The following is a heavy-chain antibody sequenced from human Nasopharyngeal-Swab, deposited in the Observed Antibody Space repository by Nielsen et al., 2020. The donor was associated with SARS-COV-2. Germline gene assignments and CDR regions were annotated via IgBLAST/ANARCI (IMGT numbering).Heavy chain of an antibody. CDR2: IYSGGST. J-gene: IGHJ4*02. CDR1: GFTVSSNY. V-gene: IGHV3-53*01. Sequence: GGSLRLSCAASGFTVSSNYMSWVRQAPGTGLEWVSVIYSGGSTYYAGSVKGRFTISRDNSKNTLYLQMNSLRAEDTAVYYCARGGGDDYVWGSYNYYFDYWGQGTLVTVSS. D-gene: IGHD3-16*01. CDR3: ARGGGDDYVWGSYNYYFDY.